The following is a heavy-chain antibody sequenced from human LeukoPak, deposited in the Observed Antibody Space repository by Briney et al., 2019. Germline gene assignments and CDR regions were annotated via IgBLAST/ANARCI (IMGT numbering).Heavy chain of an antibody. V-gene: IGHV3-30*18. Sequence: GGSLRLSCAASGFTFSSYGMHWVRQAPGKGLEWVAVISYDGSNKYYADSVKGRFTISRDNSKNTLYPQMNSLRAEDTAVYYCAKVVVPAAILNWFDPWGQGTLVTVSS. CDR1: GFTFSSYG. J-gene: IGHJ5*02. D-gene: IGHD2-2*02. CDR3: AKVVVPAAILNWFDP. CDR2: ISYDGSNK.